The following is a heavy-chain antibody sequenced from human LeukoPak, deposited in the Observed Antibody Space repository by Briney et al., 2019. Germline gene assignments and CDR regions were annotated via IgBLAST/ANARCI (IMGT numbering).Heavy chain of an antibody. CDR3: ARGHDYANYMDV. J-gene: IGHJ6*03. V-gene: IGHV3-48*03. CDR1: GFTFSSYE. D-gene: IGHD4-17*01. CDR2: ISSSGSTI. Sequence: PGGSLRLSCAASGFTFSSYEMNWVRQAPGKGLEWVSYISSSGSTIYYADSVKGRFTISRDNAKNSLYLQMNSLRAEDTAVYYCARGHDYANYMDVWGKGTTVTVSS.